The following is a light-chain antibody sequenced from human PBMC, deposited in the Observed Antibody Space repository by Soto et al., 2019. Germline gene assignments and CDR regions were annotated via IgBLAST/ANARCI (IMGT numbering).Light chain of an antibody. CDR2: AAS. Sequence: DIQLTQSPSFLSASMGDRVTITCRASQDIRSYLAWYQQMPGKAPKLLIYAASTLQSGVPSRLSGSGSGTEFTLTISPLQPEDFATYYCQQLDSNPITFGQGTRL. J-gene: IGKJ5*01. CDR1: QDIRSY. V-gene: IGKV1-9*01. CDR3: QQLDSNPIT.